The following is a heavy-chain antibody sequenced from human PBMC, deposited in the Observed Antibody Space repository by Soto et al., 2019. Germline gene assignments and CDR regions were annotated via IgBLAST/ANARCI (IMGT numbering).Heavy chain of an antibody. CDR3: ARSPSNWNYQDY. D-gene: IGHD1-7*01. Sequence: SQTLSLTFAISGDSVSSNSAAWNCISQSPSRGLEWLGRTYYRSKWYNDYAVSVKSRITINPDTSKNQFSLQLNSVTPEDTAVYYCARSPSNWNYQDYWGQGTLVTVSS. J-gene: IGHJ4*02. CDR2: TYYRSKWYN. CDR1: GDSVSSNSAA. V-gene: IGHV6-1*01.